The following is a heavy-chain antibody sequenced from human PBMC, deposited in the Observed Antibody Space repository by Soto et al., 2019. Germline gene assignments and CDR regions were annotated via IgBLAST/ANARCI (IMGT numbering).Heavy chain of an antibody. CDR3: ARCSRNSCYSYGVDV. CDR1: GFTFSNCG. Sequence: GGSLRLSCAASGFTFSNCGMNWVRQTPGKGLEWVSYISDSGATKHYADSVKGRFTTSRDNGKDSLYPQMNSLRDEDTAVYFCARCSRNSCYSYGVDVWGQGATVTVSS. J-gene: IGHJ6*02. D-gene: IGHD2-15*01. V-gene: IGHV3-48*02. CDR2: ISDSGATK.